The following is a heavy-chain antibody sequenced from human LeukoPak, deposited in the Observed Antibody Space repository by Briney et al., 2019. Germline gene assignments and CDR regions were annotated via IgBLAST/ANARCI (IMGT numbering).Heavy chain of an antibody. D-gene: IGHD3-22*01. CDR3: ARGDDRSGYYYFFDY. Sequence: PGRSLRLSCAASGFTFSDYAMHWVRQAPGKGLEWVAVISYDGSTKLYADSVKGRFSISRDNPMNTVYLQIHSLRPEDTAVYYCARGDDRSGYYYFFDYWGQGTLVTVSS. CDR2: ISYDGSTK. J-gene: IGHJ4*02. V-gene: IGHV3-30-3*01. CDR1: GFTFSDYA.